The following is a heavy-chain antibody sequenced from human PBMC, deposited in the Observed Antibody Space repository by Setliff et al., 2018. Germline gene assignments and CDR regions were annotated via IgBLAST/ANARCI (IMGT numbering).Heavy chain of an antibody. CDR1: GFTFNNYA. Sequence: PGGSLRLSCAASGFTFNNYAMSWVRQAPGKRLEWVSVVYRGGSTTFYADSVKGRFTISRDDSKNTLYLQMNSLRAEDTAVYYCAREHLEELWFGDAGAFDIWGQGTMVTVSS. D-gene: IGHD3-10*01. CDR2: VYRGGSTT. CDR3: AREHLEELWFGDAGAFDI. V-gene: IGHV3-23*03. J-gene: IGHJ3*02.